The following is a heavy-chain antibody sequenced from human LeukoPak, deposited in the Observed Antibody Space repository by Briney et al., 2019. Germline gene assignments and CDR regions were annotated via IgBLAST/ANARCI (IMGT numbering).Heavy chain of an antibody. CDR3: ARDTAMAITGGLGD. CDR1: GFIFSNYG. CDR2: IRYDGNDK. Sequence: GGSLRLSCAASGFIFSNYGMHWVRQAPGKGLEWVAFIRYDGNDKLYTDSVKGRFTISRDNAKNSLYLQMTSLRAEDTAVYYCARDTAMAITGGLGDWGQGTLVTVSS. D-gene: IGHD5-18*01. J-gene: IGHJ4*02. V-gene: IGHV3-30*02.